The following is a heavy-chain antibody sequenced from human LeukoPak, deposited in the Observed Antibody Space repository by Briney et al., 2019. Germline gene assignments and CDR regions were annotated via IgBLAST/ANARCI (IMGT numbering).Heavy chain of an antibody. D-gene: IGHD2-8*01. J-gene: IGHJ3*02. CDR3: ARHAYCTNGVCYVRAFDI. V-gene: IGHV4-59*08. Sequence: SETLSLTCTVSGGSISSYYLSWIRQPPGKGLEWIGYIYYSGSTNYNPSLKSRVTISVDTSKNQFSLKLSSVTAADTAVYYCARHAYCTNGVCYVRAFDIWGQGTMVTVSS. CDR1: GGSISSYY. CDR2: IYYSGST.